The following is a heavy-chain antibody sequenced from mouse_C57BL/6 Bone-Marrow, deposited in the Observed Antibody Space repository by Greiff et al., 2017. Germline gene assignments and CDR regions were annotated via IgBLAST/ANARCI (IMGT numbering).Heavy chain of an antibody. J-gene: IGHJ2*01. D-gene: IGHD4-1*01. CDR2: IYPRSGNT. CDR3: ARAPNWDKHFDY. V-gene: IGHV1-81*01. Sequence: VKLQESGAELARPGASVKLSCKASGYTFTSYGISWVKQRTGQGLEWIGEIYPRSGNTYYNEKFKGKATLTADKSSSTAYMELRSLTSEDSAVYFCARAPNWDKHFDYWGQGTTLTVSS. CDR1: GYTFTSYG.